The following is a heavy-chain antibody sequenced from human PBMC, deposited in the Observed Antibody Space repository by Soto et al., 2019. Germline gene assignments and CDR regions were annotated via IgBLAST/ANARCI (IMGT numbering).Heavy chain of an antibody. CDR3: VAYYYDSSGYNEYFQH. Sequence: SETLSLTCTVYGGSISSYYWSWIRQPPGKGLEWIGYIYYSGSTNYNPSLKSRVTISVDTSKNQFSLKLSSVTAADTAVYYCVAYYYDSSGYNEYFQHWGQGTLVTVSS. J-gene: IGHJ1*01. V-gene: IGHV4-59*01. CDR1: GGSISSYY. D-gene: IGHD3-22*01. CDR2: IYYSGST.